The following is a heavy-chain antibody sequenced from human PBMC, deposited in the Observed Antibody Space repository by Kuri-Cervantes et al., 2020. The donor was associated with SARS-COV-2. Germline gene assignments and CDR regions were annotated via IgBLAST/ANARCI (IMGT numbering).Heavy chain of an antibody. CDR3: ARAVKRFDY. J-gene: IGHJ4*02. Sequence: LRLSCTVSGGSISSGGYYWTWIRQHPGKGLEWIAHIYYSGSTYYNPSLKSRVIISVDMSKNQLSLKLSSVTAADTAVYYCARAVKRFDYWGQGTLVTVSS. CDR2: IYYSGST. D-gene: IGHD2/OR15-2a*01. V-gene: IGHV4-31*03. CDR1: GGSISSGGYY.